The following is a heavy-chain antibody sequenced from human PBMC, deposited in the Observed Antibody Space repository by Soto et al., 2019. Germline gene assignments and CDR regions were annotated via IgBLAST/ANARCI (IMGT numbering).Heavy chain of an antibody. Sequence: SHPVXLTCAISGYIVSINSASCNFIMQSPSRGLEWLGRTYYRSKWFNDHAISVKSRIDINPDTSKNHFSMQLNSVTPDDTAVYYCDRKLRGTGVKYIDLCGQGPLV. D-gene: IGHD3-10*01. J-gene: IGHJ4*02. CDR1: GYIVSINSAS. CDR3: DRKLRGTGVKYIDL. V-gene: IGHV6-1*01. CDR2: TYYRSKWFN.